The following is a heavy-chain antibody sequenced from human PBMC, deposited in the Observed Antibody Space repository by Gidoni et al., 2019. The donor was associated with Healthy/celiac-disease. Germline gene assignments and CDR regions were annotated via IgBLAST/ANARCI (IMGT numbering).Heavy chain of an antibody. Sequence: ESLRISCKGSGYSFTSYWISWVRQMPGKGLEWMGRIDPSDSYTNYSPSFHGHVTISADKSISTAYLQWSSLKASDTAMYYCARHGQYCSSTSCYYGMDVWGQGTTVTVSS. CDR3: ARHGQYCSSTSCYYGMDV. J-gene: IGHJ6*02. CDR1: GYSFTSYW. D-gene: IGHD2-2*01. CDR2: IDPSDSYT. V-gene: IGHV5-10-1*01.